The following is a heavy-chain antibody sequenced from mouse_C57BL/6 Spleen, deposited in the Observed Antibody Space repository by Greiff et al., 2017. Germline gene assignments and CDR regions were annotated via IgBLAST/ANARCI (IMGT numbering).Heavy chain of an antibody. D-gene: IGHD1-1*01. V-gene: IGHV1-4*01. CDR1: GYTFTSYT. CDR2: INPSSGYT. Sequence: QVQLQQSGAELARPGASVKMSCKASGYTFTSYTMHWVKQRPGQGLEWIGYINPSSGYTKYNQKFKDKATLTADKSSSTAYMQLSSLTAEDSAVYYCERSYYYGSSYEGFAYWGQGTLVTVSA. J-gene: IGHJ3*01. CDR3: ERSYYYGSSYEGFAY.